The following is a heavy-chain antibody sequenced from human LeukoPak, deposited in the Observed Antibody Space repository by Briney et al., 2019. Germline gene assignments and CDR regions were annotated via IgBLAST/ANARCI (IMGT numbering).Heavy chain of an antibody. Sequence: GGSLRLSCAASGFTFSSYAMHWVRQAPGKGLEWVVVISYDGSNKYYADSVKGRFTISRDNSKNTLYLQMNSLRAEDTAVYYCARPKTTIRGLYYFDYWGQGTLVTVSS. CDR1: GFTFSSYA. J-gene: IGHJ4*02. CDR2: ISYDGSNK. V-gene: IGHV3-30-3*01. D-gene: IGHD4-17*01. CDR3: ARPKTTIRGLYYFDY.